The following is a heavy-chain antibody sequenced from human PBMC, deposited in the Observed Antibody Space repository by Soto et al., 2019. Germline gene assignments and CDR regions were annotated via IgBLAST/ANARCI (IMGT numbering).Heavy chain of an antibody. CDR3: AKTYYYDSSGYYQSGSIYYFDY. CDR2: IIGSGGST. J-gene: IGHJ4*02. D-gene: IGHD3-22*01. CDR1: GFTFSSYA. V-gene: IGHV3-23*01. Sequence: PEGSLRLSCAASGFTFSSYAMSWVRQAPGKGLEWVSAIIGSGGSTYYAASVKGRFTISRDNSKNTLYLQMNSLRAEDPAVYYCAKTYYYDSSGYYQSGSIYYFDYWGQGTLVTVSS.